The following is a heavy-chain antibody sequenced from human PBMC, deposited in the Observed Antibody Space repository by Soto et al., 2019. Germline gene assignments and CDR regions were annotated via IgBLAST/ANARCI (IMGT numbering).Heavy chain of an antibody. V-gene: IGHV3-15*01. D-gene: IGHD1-26*01. CDR2: IMSKTDGGTT. J-gene: IGHJ4*02. CDR3: TTDSGMSPYSFDY. CDR1: GFTFSKAW. Sequence: PGGSLRLSCATSGFTFSKAWVGWVRQAPGKGLEWVGRIMSKTDGGTTDYAAPVKGGFTISRDDSKSTLYLQMNSLKTEDTAFYYCTTDSGMSPYSFDYWGQGTLVTVS.